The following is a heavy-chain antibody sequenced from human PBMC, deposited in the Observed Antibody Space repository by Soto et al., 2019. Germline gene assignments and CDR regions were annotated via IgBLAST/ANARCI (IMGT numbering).Heavy chain of an antibody. J-gene: IGHJ4*02. CDR3: ARDLEFRDGNISHLDY. CDR1: GGTFSSHV. D-gene: IGHD3-10*01. Sequence: QVQLVQSGAEVKKPGSSVKVSCKASGGTFSSHVFNWVRQAPGQGLEWMGGIMPIIGTANYAQKFQGRVTITADESTSTAYRDLSSLRSEDTAVYYCARDLEFRDGNISHLDYWGQGTLVNVSS. V-gene: IGHV1-69*01. CDR2: IMPIIGTA.